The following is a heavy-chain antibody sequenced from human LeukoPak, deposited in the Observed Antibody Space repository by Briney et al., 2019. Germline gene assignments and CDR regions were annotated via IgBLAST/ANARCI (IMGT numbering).Heavy chain of an antibody. Sequence: GGSLRLSCAASGFTFSSYWMHWVRQAPGKGLVWVSRINSDGNSTSYADSVKGRFTISRDNAKNTLYLQMNSLRAEDTAVYYCARDLTQAARPYTTLAYWGQGTLATVSS. CDR1: GFTFSSYW. CDR3: ARDLTQAARPYTTLAY. J-gene: IGHJ4*02. V-gene: IGHV3-74*01. D-gene: IGHD6-6*01. CDR2: INSDGNST.